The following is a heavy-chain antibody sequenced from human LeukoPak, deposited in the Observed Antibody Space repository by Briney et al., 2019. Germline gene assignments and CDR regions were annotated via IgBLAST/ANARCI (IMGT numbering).Heavy chain of an antibody. D-gene: IGHD3-10*01. V-gene: IGHV4-34*01. CDR1: GGSFSGYY. J-gene: IGHJ4*02. CDR3: ARVPYYYGSGSYFDY. CDR2: INHSGST. Sequence: PSETLSLTCAVYGGSFSGYYWSWIRQPPGKGLEWIGEINHSGSTNYNPSLKSRVTISVDTSKNQFSLKLSSVTAADTAVYYCARVPYYYGSGSYFDYWGQGTLVTVSS.